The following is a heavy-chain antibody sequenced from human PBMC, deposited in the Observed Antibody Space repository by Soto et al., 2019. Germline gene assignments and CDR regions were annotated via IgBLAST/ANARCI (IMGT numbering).Heavy chain of an antibody. V-gene: IGHV3-23*01. CDR2: ISGSGGST. Sequence: EVQLLESGGGLIQPGGSLRLSCAASGITFSSYAMSWDRQAPGKGREWVSAISGSGGSTYYADSVKGRFTISRDNSKNTLYLQMNSLRAEDTAVYYCANHLWFGELSNWGQGTLVTVSS. J-gene: IGHJ4*02. D-gene: IGHD3-10*01. CDR3: ANHLWFGELSN. CDR1: GITFSSYA.